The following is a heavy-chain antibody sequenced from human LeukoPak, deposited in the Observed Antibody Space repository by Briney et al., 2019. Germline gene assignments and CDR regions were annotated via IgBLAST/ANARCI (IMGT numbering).Heavy chain of an antibody. J-gene: IGHJ4*02. Sequence: PGGSLRLSCPASGFTFSSYWMHCVRQPAGKWLEWVGRIKRKTDGGTTEYAAPVKGRFTSSGDDSKNTLYLQMNILKTEDTAVYYCTTEWPYYDILTPHLDYWGQGTPVTVSS. CDR1: GFTFSSYW. D-gene: IGHD3-9*01. CDR3: TTEWPYYDILTPHLDY. V-gene: IGHV3-15*01. CDR2: IKRKTDGGTT.